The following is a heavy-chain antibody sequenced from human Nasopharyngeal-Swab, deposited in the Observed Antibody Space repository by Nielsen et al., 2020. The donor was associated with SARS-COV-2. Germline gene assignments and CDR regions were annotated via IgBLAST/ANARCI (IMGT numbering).Heavy chain of an antibody. V-gene: IGHV3-74*01. CDR1: GFTFSSYW. J-gene: IGHJ4*02. CDR2: INNDGSST. Sequence: GGSLRLSCAASGFTFSSYWMHWVCQVPGKGLVWVSRINNDGSSTYYADSVKGRFTISRDNAKNTLYLQMNSLRAEDTAVYYCARGSSADSGWGYYWGQGTLVTVSS. D-gene: IGHD2-15*01. CDR3: ARGSSADSGWGYY.